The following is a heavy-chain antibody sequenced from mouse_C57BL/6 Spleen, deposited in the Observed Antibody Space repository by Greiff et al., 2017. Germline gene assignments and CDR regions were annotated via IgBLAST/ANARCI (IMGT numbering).Heavy chain of an antibody. CDR2: IDPSDSYT. Sequence: QVQLQQPGAELVKPGASVKLSCKASGYTFTSYWMQWVKQRPGQGLEWIGEIDPSDSYTNYNQKFKGKATLTVDTSSSTAYMQLSSLTSEDSAVDYYARDYYEGGYARDYWGQGTSVTVSS. D-gene: IGHD1-1*01. CDR1: GYTFTSYW. V-gene: IGHV1-50*01. CDR3: ARDYYEGGYARDY. J-gene: IGHJ4*01.